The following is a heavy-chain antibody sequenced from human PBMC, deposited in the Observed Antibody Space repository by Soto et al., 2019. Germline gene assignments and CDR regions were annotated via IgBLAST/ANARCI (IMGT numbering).Heavy chain of an antibody. CDR3: TLSTIVGTILRFDF. CDR2: IYWDDDK. V-gene: IGHV2-5*02. Sequence: QITLKESSPTLVKPTQTLTLTCTLSGFSLSTSGVGVGWIRQPPGKALEWLALIYWDDDKRYSPSLKSRVTTXKXTXXNQVALTMTNMDPVDTATYYCTLSTIVGTILRFDFWGQGTLVTVSS. J-gene: IGHJ4*02. CDR1: GFSLSTSGVG. D-gene: IGHD5-12*01.